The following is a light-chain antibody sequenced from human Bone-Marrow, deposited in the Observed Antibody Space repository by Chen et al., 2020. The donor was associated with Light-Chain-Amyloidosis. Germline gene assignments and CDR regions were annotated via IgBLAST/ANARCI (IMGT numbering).Light chain of an antibody. CDR3: SSYTITNTLV. CDR1: SSDVGGDNH. Sequence: QYALTQPASVSGSPGQSITISCTGTSSDVGGDNHVSWYQQHPDKAPKLMIGEVTNRPSWVPDRFSGSKSDNTASLTISGLQTEDEADYFCSSYTITNTLVFGSGTRVTVL. J-gene: IGLJ1*01. V-gene: IGLV2-14*01. CDR2: EVT.